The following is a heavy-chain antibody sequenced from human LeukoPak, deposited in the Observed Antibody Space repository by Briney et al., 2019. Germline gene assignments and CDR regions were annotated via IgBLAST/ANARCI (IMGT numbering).Heavy chain of an antibody. Sequence: GGSLRLSCSASGFTFSSYAMSWVRQAPGKGLEWVSAISGSGGSTYYADFVKGRFTISRDNSKNTLYLQMNSLRAEDTAVYYCAIPPMVRGSYWGQGTLVTVSS. CDR2: ISGSGGST. D-gene: IGHD3-10*01. CDR1: GFTFSSYA. J-gene: IGHJ4*02. V-gene: IGHV3-23*01. CDR3: AIPPMVRGSY.